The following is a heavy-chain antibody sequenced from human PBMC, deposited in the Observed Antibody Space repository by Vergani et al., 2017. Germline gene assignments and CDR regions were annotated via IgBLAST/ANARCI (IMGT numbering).Heavy chain of an antibody. CDR1: GFTFSSYS. V-gene: IGHV3-30*03. D-gene: IGHD2-2*01. CDR3: ASVRTVTYCSSTSCYDP. CDR2: ISYDGSNK. J-gene: IGHJ5*02. Sequence: VQLVESGGGLVKRGGSLRLSCAASGFTFSSYSMNWVRQAPGKGLEWVAVISYDGSNKYYADSVKGRFTISRDNSKNTLYLQMNSLRAEDTAVYYCASVRTVTYCSSTSCYDPWGQGTLVTVSS.